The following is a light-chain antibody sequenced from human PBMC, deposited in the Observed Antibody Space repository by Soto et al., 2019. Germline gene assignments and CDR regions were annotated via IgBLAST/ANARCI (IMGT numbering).Light chain of an antibody. CDR1: QSVSSN. J-gene: IGKJ4*01. CDR3: QQYDNWPLT. Sequence: EIVMTQSPAILSVSSGERATLSCRASQSVSSNLAWYQQKSGQTPRLLIYGASTRATDIPARFSGGGSGTGFTLTISSLQSEDFAVYYCQQYDNWPLTFGGGTKVEI. CDR2: GAS. V-gene: IGKV3-15*01.